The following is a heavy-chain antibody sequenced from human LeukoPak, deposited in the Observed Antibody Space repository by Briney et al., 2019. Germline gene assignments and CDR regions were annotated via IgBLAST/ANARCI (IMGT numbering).Heavy chain of an antibody. D-gene: IGHD2-2*01. CDR2: IYYSGST. Sequence: SQTLSLTCTVSGGSISSGDYYWSWIRQPPGKGLEWIGYIYYSGSTYYNPSLKSRVTISVDTSKNQFSLKLSSVTAADTAVYYCARNCLGRSTSCYLRDDGLDYWGQGTLVAVSS. CDR1: GGSISSGDYY. V-gene: IGHV4-30-4*08. J-gene: IGHJ4*02. CDR3: ARNCLGRSTSCYLRDDGLDY.